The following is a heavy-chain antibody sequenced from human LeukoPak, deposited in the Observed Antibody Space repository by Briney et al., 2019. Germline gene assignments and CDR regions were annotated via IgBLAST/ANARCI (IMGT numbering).Heavy chain of an antibody. D-gene: IGHD6-13*01. CDR2: ITWNSGGI. CDR1: GFTFDDYA. J-gene: IGHJ4*02. CDR3: AILVATGKNFDY. V-gene: IGHV3-9*01. Sequence: SLRLSCAASGFTFDDYAMHWVRQAPGKGLEWVSGITWNSGGIGYADSVKGRFTISRDNARNSLYLQMNSLRPEDTALYYCAILVATGKNFDYWGQGTLVTVSS.